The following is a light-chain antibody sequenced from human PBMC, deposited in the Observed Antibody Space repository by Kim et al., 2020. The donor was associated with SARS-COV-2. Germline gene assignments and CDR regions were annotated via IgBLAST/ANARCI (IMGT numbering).Light chain of an antibody. CDR3: SAWDSSLSAWV. V-gene: IGLV10-54*01. Sequence: QTATLTCTGTSKDVGNEGATWLQQHQGHPPKLLSSRNNNRPSGISERFSASRSGDTASLTITGLQPEDEADYYCSAWDSSLSAWVFGGGTKLTVL. CDR1: SKDVGNEG. CDR2: RNN. J-gene: IGLJ3*02.